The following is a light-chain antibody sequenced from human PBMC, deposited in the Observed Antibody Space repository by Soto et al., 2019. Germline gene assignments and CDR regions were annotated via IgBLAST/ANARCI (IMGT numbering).Light chain of an antibody. J-gene: IGKJ5*01. CDR2: GAS. V-gene: IGKV1-9*01. Sequence: IKLNQSPSSLSASLGDRVTITSRASQGISTFLAWYQHKPGKATKLLNSGASILQSGVPSRFSGSGSGADFTLTISSLQPEDFATYYCQQLQTYPITFGQGTRLENK. CDR3: QQLQTYPIT. CDR1: QGISTF.